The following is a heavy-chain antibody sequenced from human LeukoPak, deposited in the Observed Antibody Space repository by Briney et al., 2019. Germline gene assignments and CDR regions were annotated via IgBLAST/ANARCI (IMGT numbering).Heavy chain of an antibody. Sequence: GGSLRLSCAASGFTFDDYAVHWVRQAPGKGLEWVSGISWNSGSIGYADSVKGRFTISRDNAKNSLYLQMNSLRAEDTALYYCAKDSEVAFDSYTFDYWGQGTLVTVSS. CDR3: AKDSEVAFDSYTFDY. V-gene: IGHV3-9*01. J-gene: IGHJ4*02. CDR1: GFTFDDYA. CDR2: ISWNSGSI. D-gene: IGHD2-21*02.